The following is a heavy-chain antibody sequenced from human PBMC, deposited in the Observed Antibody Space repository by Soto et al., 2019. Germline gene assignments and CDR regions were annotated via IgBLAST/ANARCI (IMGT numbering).Heavy chain of an antibody. CDR3: ARDSGAKLSSS. CDR1: GGTFSRYS. D-gene: IGHD6-13*01. Sequence: SVKVSCKASGGTFSRYSISWVRQAPGQGLEWMGGIIPIFGTANYAQKFQGRVTITADESTRTVYLELSSLKSQDTALYYCARDSGAKLSSSWGQGTLVTVSS. V-gene: IGHV1-69*13. J-gene: IGHJ4*02. CDR2: IIPIFGTA.